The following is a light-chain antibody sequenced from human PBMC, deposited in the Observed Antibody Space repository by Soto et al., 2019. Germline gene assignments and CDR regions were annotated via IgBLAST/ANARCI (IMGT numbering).Light chain of an antibody. J-gene: IGLJ3*02. CDR2: YDS. Sequence: SYELTQPPSVSVAPGQTARITCGGNNIGSKSVHWYQQKPGQAPVLVIYYDSDRPSGIPERFSGSNSWNTATLTISRVEAGDEADDYCQVWDSSSDHWVFGGGTKLTVL. V-gene: IGLV3-21*04. CDR1: NIGSKS. CDR3: QVWDSSSDHWV.